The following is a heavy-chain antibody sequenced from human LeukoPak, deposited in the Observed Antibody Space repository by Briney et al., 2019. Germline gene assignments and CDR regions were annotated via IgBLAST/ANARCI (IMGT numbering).Heavy chain of an antibody. J-gene: IGHJ5*02. CDR1: GFTFSSYE. D-gene: IGHD1-26*01. CDR3: AKGNWELLNGNWFDP. CDR2: ISWNSGNT. Sequence: GGSLRLSCAASGFTFSSYEMNWVRQAPGKGLEWVSGISWNSGNTAYGDSVKGRFTISRDNAKNSVYLQMNSLRPEDTALYYCAKGNWELLNGNWFDPWGQGTLVTVSS. V-gene: IGHV3-9*01.